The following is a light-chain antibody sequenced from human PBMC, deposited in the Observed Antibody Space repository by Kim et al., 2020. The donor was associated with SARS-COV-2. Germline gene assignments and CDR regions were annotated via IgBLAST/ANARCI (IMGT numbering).Light chain of an antibody. CDR1: QSVSSNY. V-gene: IGKV3-20*01. CDR2: GAS. J-gene: IGKJ2*01. Sequence: EIVLTQSPATLSLSPGERATLSCRASQSVSSNYLAWYQQKPGEATSLLIYGASNRATGIPDRFSGSGSGTDFPLTISRLEPEDFAMYYCQQYGSSPLYTFGQGTKLEI. CDR3: QQYGSSPLYT.